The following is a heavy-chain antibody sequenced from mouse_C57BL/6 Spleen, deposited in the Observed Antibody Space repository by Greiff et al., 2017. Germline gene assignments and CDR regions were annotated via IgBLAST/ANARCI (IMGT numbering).Heavy chain of an antibody. Sequence: VQLMESGTELVKPGASVKLSCKASGYTFTSYWMHWVKQRPGQGLEWIGNINPSNGGTNYNEKFKSKATLTVDTSSSQAYMQLSSLTSADSAVFTCEESGAYYCAYGDMDYWGQGTSVTVSS. CDR3: EESGAYYCAYGDMDY. J-gene: IGHJ4*01. V-gene: IGHV1-53*01. CDR1: GYTFTSYW. D-gene: IGHD2-13*01. CDR2: INPSNGGT.